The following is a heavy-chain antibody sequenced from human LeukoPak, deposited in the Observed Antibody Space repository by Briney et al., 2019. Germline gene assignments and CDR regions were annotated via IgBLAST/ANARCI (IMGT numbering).Heavy chain of an antibody. CDR1: GFTFSDYY. Sequence: PGGSLRLSCAASGFTFSDYYMSWIRQAPGKGLEWVSYISTSGIYTNYAGSVEGRFTISRDNAKNALYLRMNSLRAEDTAVYFCAREDFFTPHSWGQGTLVTVSS. CDR2: ISTSGIYT. J-gene: IGHJ4*02. D-gene: IGHD3/OR15-3a*01. V-gene: IGHV3-11*05. CDR3: AREDFFTPHS.